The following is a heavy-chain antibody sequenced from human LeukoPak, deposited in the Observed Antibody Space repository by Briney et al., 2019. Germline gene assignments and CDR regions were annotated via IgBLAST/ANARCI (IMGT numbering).Heavy chain of an antibody. D-gene: IGHD3-22*01. CDR1: GFTVSSNY. CDR3: ARRVQYYDSSGYYED. Sequence: GGSLRLSCAASGFTVSSNYMSWVRQAPGKGLEWVSVIYSGGSTYYADSVKGRFTISRDNSKNTLYLQMNSLRAEDTAVYYCARRVQYYDSSGYYEDWGQGTLVTVSS. V-gene: IGHV3-53*01. CDR2: IYSGGST. J-gene: IGHJ4*02.